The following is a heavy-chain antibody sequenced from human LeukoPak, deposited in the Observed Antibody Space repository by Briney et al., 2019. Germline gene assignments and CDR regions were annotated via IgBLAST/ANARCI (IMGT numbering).Heavy chain of an antibody. J-gene: IGHJ5*02. CDR1: GGSISSSSYY. V-gene: IGHV4-61*02. CDR2: IYTSGST. CDR3: AREDGSGSYYTYNWFDP. D-gene: IGHD3-10*01. Sequence: KTSETLSLTCTVSGGSISSSSYYWSWIRQPAGKGLEWIGRIYTSGSTNYNPSLKSRVTISVDTSKNQFSLKLSSVTAADTAVYYCAREDGSGSYYTYNWFDPCGQGTLVTVSS.